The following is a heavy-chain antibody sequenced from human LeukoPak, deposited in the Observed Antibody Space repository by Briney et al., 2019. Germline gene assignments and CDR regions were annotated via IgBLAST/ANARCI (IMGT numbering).Heavy chain of an antibody. Sequence: AASVKVSCKASGYTFTNYGITWVRQAPGQGLEWMGWISGYQGSTKYAQNFQGRVTMTIDTSTNTAYMQLRSLRSDDTAVYYCARVTKSYYYYDYMDVWGNGTTVTVSS. J-gene: IGHJ6*03. CDR2: ISGYQGST. V-gene: IGHV1-18*01. D-gene: IGHD4-11*01. CDR3: ARVTKSYYYYDYMDV. CDR1: GYTFTNYG.